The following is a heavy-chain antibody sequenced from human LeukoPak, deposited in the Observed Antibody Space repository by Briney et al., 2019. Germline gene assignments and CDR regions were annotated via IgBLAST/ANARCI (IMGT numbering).Heavy chain of an antibody. Sequence: SETLSLTCTVSGGSISSSSYYWGWIRQPPGKGLEWIGSIYYSGSTYSNPSLSSRVTISVDTSKNQFSLKLTSVTAADTAVYYCARDGGYCSGDSCYAEGSYFDYWGQGTLVTVSS. V-gene: IGHV4-39*07. CDR2: IYYSGST. CDR3: ARDGGYCSGDSCYAEGSYFDY. J-gene: IGHJ4*02. CDR1: GGSISSSSYY. D-gene: IGHD2-15*01.